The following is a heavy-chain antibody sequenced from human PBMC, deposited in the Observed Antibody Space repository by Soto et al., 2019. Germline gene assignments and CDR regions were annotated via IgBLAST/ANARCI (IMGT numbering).Heavy chain of an antibody. J-gene: IGHJ4*02. CDR1: GGSISSGDYY. CDR3: ARVVGGYYYSLISIDY. D-gene: IGHD3-22*01. Sequence: QVQLQESGPGLVKPSQTLSLTCTVSGGSISSGDYYWSWIRQPPGKGLEWIGYIYYSGSTYYNPSLKSRVTISVDTSKNQYSLKLSSVTAAETAVYYCARVVGGYYYSLISIDYWGQGTLVTVSS. V-gene: IGHV4-30-4*01. CDR2: IYYSGST.